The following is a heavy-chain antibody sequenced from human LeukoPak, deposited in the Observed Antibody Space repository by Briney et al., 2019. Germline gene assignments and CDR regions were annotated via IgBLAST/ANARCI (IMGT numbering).Heavy chain of an antibody. CDR2: ISSGSSTI. CDR3: ARDVFGGTYFDY. Sequence: GGSLRLSCAASGFTFSSYSLNWVRQAPGKGLEWVSYISSGSSTIYYADSMKGRFTISRDNAKNSLFLQMNSLRDEDTAVYYCARDVFGGTYFDYWGQGTLATVSS. J-gene: IGHJ4*02. V-gene: IGHV3-48*02. CDR1: GFTFSSYS. D-gene: IGHD2-15*01.